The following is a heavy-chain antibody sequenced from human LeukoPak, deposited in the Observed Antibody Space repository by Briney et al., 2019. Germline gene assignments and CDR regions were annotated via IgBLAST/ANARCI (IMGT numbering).Heavy chain of an antibody. Sequence: ASVKVSCKASGYTFTGYYMHWVRQAPGQGLEWMGWINPKSGGTTYEQKFQGRVTMTRDTSTSTAYMELSRLRSDDTAVYYCARGGEACSSSSCYRGHDYWGQGTLVTVSS. CDR2: INPKSGGT. CDR1: GYTFTGYY. J-gene: IGHJ4*02. D-gene: IGHD2-2*01. V-gene: IGHV1-2*02. CDR3: ARGGEACSSSSCYRGHDY.